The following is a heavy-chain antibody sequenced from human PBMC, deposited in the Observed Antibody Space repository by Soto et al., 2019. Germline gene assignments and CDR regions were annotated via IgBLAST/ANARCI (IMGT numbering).Heavy chain of an antibody. Sequence: SETLSLTCTVSGGSISSNSYYWGWIRQPPGKGLEWIGSFYYSGRTYYNPSLKSRVTIFEDTSKNQFSLKLTSVTAADTAVYYCSRQNDYPPKGWFVLWGPGTLVTLS. CDR3: SRQNDYPPKGWFVL. D-gene: IGHD3-16*01. V-gene: IGHV4-39*01. CDR2: FYYSGRT. J-gene: IGHJ5*02. CDR1: GGSISSNSYY.